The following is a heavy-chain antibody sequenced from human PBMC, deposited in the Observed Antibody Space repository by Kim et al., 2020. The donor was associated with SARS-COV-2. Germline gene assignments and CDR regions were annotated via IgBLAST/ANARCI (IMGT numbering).Heavy chain of an antibody. V-gene: IGHV3-23*01. J-gene: IGHJ6*02. D-gene: IGHD2-8*02. Sequence: GGSLRPSCAASGFTFSSYAMSWVRQAPGKGLEWVSAISGSGGSTYYADSVKGRFTISRDNSKNTLYLQMNSLRAEDTAVYYCAKVQVAGGYYYYYGMDVWGQGTTVTVSS. CDR1: GFTFSSYA. CDR2: ISGSGGST. CDR3: AKVQVAGGYYYYYGMDV.